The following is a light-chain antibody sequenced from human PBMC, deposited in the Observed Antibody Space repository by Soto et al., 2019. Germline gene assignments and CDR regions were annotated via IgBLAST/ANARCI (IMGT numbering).Light chain of an antibody. CDR1: QSISSW. CDR2: KAS. CDR3: QQYKAFCT. J-gene: IGKJ1*01. Sequence: DIQMTQSPSTLSASVGDRVTITCRASQSISSWLAWYQQKPGKAPNLLIYKASSLESGVPSRFSGSGSGTEFTLTISSLQPDDLATYYCQQYKAFCTFGQGTKVELK. V-gene: IGKV1-5*03.